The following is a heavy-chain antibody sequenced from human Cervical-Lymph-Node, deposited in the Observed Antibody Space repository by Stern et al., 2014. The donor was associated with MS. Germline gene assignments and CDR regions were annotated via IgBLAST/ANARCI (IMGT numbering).Heavy chain of an antibody. CDR3: ARDRGGSFYQGTDY. CDR2: ISFDGNIA. V-gene: IGHV3-74*01. D-gene: IGHD1-1*01. J-gene: IGHJ4*02. CDR1: GFTFSTYC. Sequence: EVHLVESGGALVQPGGSLTLSCAASGFTFSTYCMHWVRQVPGKGLTWVSRISFDGNIANYADSVNGRFTISRDNAKNALYLQMTRLGADDTAVYYCARDRGGSFYQGTDYWGQGTLVSVSS.